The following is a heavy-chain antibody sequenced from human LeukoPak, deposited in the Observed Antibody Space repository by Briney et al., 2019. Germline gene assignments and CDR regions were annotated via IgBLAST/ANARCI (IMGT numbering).Heavy chain of an antibody. Sequence: GGSLRLSCAASGFTFSNYAMSWVRQAPGKGLEWVSAISGSGDNTYYADSVKGRFTVSRDNSKNTLYVQMKSLRAEDTAVYYCXXXXVVVPGNVNYFDYWGQGTLVTVSS. CDR3: XXXXVVVPGNVNYFDY. CDR1: GFTFSNYA. D-gene: IGHD2-21*02. CDR2: ISGSGDNT. J-gene: IGHJ4*02. V-gene: IGHV3-23*01.